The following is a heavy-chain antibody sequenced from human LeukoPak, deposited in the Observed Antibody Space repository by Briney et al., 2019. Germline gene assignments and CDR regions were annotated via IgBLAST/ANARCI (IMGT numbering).Heavy chain of an antibody. D-gene: IGHD3-9*01. CDR2: IYYSGST. Sequence: SETLSLTCTVSGGSISSGEYYWSWIRQPPGKGLAWIGYIYYSGSTYYNPSLKSRVTISVDTSKNQFSLKLSSVTAADTAVYYCTRYFTGGWVPKRTYYDILTCYYYFDYWGQGTLVTVSS. CDR3: TRYFTGGWVPKRTYYDILTCYYYFDY. V-gene: IGHV4-30-4*08. J-gene: IGHJ4*02. CDR1: GGSISSGEYY.